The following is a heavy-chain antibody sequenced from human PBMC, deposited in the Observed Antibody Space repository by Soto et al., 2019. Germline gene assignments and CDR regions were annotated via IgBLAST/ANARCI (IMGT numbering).Heavy chain of an antibody. CDR3: ARDPDTAMVDAFDI. CDR2: IYYSGST. Sequence: PSETLSLTCTVSGGSISSGGYYWSWIRQHPGKGLEWIGYIYYSGSTYYNPSLKSRVTISVDTSKNQFSLKLSSVTAADTAVYYCARDPDTAMVDAFDIWGQGTMVTVSS. J-gene: IGHJ3*02. V-gene: IGHV4-31*03. D-gene: IGHD5-18*01. CDR1: GGSISSGGYY.